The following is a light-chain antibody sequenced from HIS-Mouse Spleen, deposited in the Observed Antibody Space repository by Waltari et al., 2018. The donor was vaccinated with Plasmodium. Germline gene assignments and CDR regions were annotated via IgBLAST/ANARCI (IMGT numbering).Light chain of an antibody. Sequence: QSALTPPPSASGSPGQSVSLSCPGPSSDVGGQSSVPSDQQRPGKAPTLMIYEASKRPSGVPDRFSGSKSGNTASLTVSGLQAEDEADYYCSSYAGSNNLVFGGGTTLTVL. V-gene: IGLV2-8*01. CDR1: SSDVGGQSS. CDR3: SSYAGSNNLV. CDR2: EAS. J-gene: IGLJ2*01.